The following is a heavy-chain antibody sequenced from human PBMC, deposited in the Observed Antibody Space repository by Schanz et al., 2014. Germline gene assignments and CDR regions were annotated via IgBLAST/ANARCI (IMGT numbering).Heavy chain of an antibody. CDR3: ARGGSGSHYRLDY. V-gene: IGHV3-48*01. D-gene: IGHD1-26*01. CDR2: ISGSSRTI. CDR1: GITFSSHS. Sequence: EVHLVESGGGLVQPGGSLRLSCAASGITFSSHSFNWIRQPPGRGLEWVSYISGSSRTIYYADSMKGRFTVSRDNAENALYLQMNSLRAEDTGLYFCARGGSGSHYRLDYWGQGTLVTVSS. J-gene: IGHJ4*02.